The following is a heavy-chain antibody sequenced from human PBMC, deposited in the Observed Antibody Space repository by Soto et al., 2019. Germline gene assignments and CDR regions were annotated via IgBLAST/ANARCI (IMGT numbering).Heavy chain of an antibody. CDR3: AKEEYYYDSSGYYVGFDY. D-gene: IGHD3-22*01. Sequence: GSLRLSCAASGFTFSSYAMSWVRQAPGKGLEWVSAISGSGGSTYYADSVKGRFTISRDNSKNTLYLQMNSLRAEDTAVYYCAKEEYYYDSSGYYVGFDYWGQGTLVTVSS. V-gene: IGHV3-23*01. CDR1: GFTFSSYA. CDR2: ISGSGGST. J-gene: IGHJ4*02.